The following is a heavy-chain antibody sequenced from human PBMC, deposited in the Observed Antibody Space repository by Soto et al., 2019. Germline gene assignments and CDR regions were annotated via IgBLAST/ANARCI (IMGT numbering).Heavy chain of an antibody. Sequence: SETLSLTCTVSGGSISSGGYYWSWIRHHPGKGLEWIGYIYYSGSTYYNPPLKSRVTISVDTSKNQSSLKLSSVTAADTAVYYCARSTTVTTYLPFDYQGPGTLVTVSS. CDR2: IYYSGST. J-gene: IGHJ4*02. CDR1: GGSISSGGYY. CDR3: ARSTTVTTYLPFDY. V-gene: IGHV4-31*03. D-gene: IGHD4-17*01.